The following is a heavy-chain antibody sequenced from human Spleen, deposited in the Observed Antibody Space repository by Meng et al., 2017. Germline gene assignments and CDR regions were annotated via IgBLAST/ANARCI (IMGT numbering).Heavy chain of an antibody. Sequence: GESLKISCEASGFTFTVYYLAWIRRSPGRGLEWVSYISGSTSTIYYADSVKGRFTISRDNAKNSLSLQLNSLRREDTAVYYCARLYGAGTALYSMDVWGQGTTVTVSS. J-gene: IGHJ6*02. V-gene: IGHV3-11*04. CDR1: GFTFTVYY. CDR3: ARLYGAGTALYSMDV. CDR2: ISGSTSTI. D-gene: IGHD3-10*01.